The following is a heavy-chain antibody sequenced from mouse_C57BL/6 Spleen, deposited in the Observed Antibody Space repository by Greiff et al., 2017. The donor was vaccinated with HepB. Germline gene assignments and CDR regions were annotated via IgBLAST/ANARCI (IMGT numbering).Heavy chain of an antibody. V-gene: IGHV1-26*01. CDR1: GYTFTDYY. J-gene: IGHJ4*01. CDR3: ARSGQTAHDNFDGLDY. D-gene: IGHD3-2*02. CDR2: INPNNGGT. Sequence: EVQLQQSGPELVKPGASVKISCKASGYTFTDYYMHWVKQSHGKSLEWIGDINPNNGGTSYNQKFKGKATMTVDKSSSTAYMKLRSLTSEDSAVYYCARSGQTAHDNFDGLDYWGQGTSVTVSS.